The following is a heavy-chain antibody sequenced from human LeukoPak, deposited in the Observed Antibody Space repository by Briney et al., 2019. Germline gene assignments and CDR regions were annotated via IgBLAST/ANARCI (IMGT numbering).Heavy chain of an antibody. V-gene: IGHV1-2*02. Sequence: ASVKVSCKASGYTFTGYYMHWVRQAPGQGLEWMGWINPNSGGTNYAQKFQGRVTMTRDTSISTAYMELSRLRSDDTAVYYCAREYTVLRYFDWLRPYYFDYWGQGTLVTVSS. J-gene: IGHJ4*02. D-gene: IGHD3-9*01. CDR1: GYTFTGYY. CDR3: AREYTVLRYFDWLRPYYFDY. CDR2: INPNSGGT.